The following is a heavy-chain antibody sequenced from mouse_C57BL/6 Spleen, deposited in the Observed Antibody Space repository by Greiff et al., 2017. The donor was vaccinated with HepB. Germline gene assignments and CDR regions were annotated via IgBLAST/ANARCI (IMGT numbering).Heavy chain of an antibody. CDR1: GFTFSDYG. Sequence: EVKLVESGGGLVKPGGSLKLSCAASGFTFSDYGMHWVRQAPEKGLEWVAYISSGSSTIYYADTVKGRFTISRDNAKNTLFMQMTSLMSEDTAMYYCARLGAFAYWGQGTLVTVST. D-gene: IGHD1-1*02. J-gene: IGHJ3*01. CDR3: ARLGAFAY. V-gene: IGHV5-17*01. CDR2: ISSGSSTI.